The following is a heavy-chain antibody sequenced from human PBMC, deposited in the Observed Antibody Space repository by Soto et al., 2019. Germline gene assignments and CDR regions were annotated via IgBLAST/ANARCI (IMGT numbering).Heavy chain of an antibody. J-gene: IGHJ4*02. D-gene: IGHD5-12*01. CDR1: GGTFNRHA. CDR3: ARDQGGTRGYSGYDAFDY. CDR2: IIPMLNKV. Sequence: HVQLVQSGAEVKKPGSAVKVSCRASGGTFNRHAISWVRQAPGQGLEWMGGIIPMLNKVTYVEKLQGRVTITADESTTTVYMELNSLTSEDTAVYFCARDQGGTRGYSGYDAFDYWGQGTLVTVSS. V-gene: IGHV1-69*01.